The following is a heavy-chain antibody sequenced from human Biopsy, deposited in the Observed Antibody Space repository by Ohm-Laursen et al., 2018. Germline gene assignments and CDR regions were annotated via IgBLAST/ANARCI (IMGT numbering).Heavy chain of an antibody. CDR2: INPNSGGT. CDR3: ARRTWDN. V-gene: IGHV1-2*02. J-gene: IGHJ4*02. Sequence: SSVKVSCKASGYTFIDYYIHWVRQAPGQGLEWMGWINPNSGGTKYAQKFQGRVPMAGDTSINTVHMELRNLGSDDTAVYYCARRTWDNWGLGTLITVSS. CDR1: GYTFIDYY.